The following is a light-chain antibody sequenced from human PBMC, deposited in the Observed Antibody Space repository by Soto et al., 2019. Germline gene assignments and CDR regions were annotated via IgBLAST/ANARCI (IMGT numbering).Light chain of an antibody. CDR3: QQYNNWPPLT. CDR1: QSVSSN. CDR2: VAS. J-gene: IGKJ4*01. Sequence: EIVMTQSPATLSVSPGERATLSCRASQSVSSNLAWYQQKPGQAPRLLIYVASTRATGIPARFSGSGSDTEFTLTISSLQSEDFAVYYCQQYNNWPPLTFGGGTKVEIK. V-gene: IGKV3-15*01.